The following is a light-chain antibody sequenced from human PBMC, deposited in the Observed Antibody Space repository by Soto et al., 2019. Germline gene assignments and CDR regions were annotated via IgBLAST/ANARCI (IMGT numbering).Light chain of an antibody. CDR3: QVWDFITDHAV. Sequence: SYELTQPPSVSVAPGQTATITCGGDNVGSRSVHWYQQKPGQAPVLVVYDDAERPSGIPERFSGSNSGNTATLTMSRVEAGDEADYYCQVWDFITDHAVFGGGTKLTVL. J-gene: IGLJ3*02. V-gene: IGLV3-21*02. CDR1: NVGSRS. CDR2: DDA.